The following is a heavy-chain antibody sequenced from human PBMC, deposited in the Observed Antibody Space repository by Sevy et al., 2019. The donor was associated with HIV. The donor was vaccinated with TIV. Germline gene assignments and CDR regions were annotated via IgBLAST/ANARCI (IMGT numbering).Heavy chain of an antibody. D-gene: IGHD5-12*01. CDR3: GSKRGYIHGHFDY. V-gene: IGHV4-30-4*02. Sequence: SETLSLTCTVSGGSISNSESYWSWIRQPPGKGLEGIGYIHDTGGNYYDPFLESLLTMSVDTSDKQFSLKLSSMTEDDTAVYYCGSKRGYIHGHFDYWGQGTLVTVSS. J-gene: IGHJ4*02. CDR1: GGSISNSESY. CDR2: IHDTGGN.